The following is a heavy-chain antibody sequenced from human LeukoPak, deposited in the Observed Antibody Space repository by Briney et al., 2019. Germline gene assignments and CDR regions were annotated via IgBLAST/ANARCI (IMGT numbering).Heavy chain of an antibody. J-gene: IGHJ4*02. Sequence: PGGSLRLSCAASGFTFSSYAMIWFRQAPGKGLEWVSTVNNNGNKKYYVDSVKGRFTISRDNSKSTLYLQMNSLRAEDTAVYYCAKGQRPYSSSWYDYWGQGTLVTVSS. V-gene: IGHV3-23*05. CDR2: VNNNGNKK. CDR3: AKGQRPYSSSWYDY. D-gene: IGHD6-13*01. CDR1: GFTFSSYA.